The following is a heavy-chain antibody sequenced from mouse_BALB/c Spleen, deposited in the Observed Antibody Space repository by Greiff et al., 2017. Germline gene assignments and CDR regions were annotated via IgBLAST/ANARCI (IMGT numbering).Heavy chain of an antibody. J-gene: IGHJ2*01. Sequence: QVTLKVSGAELVRSGASVKLSCTASGFNIKDYYMHWVKQRPEQGLEWIGVINPGSGGTNYNEKFKGKATLTADKSSSTAYMQLSSLTSDDSAVYFCAREAYRYWGQGTTLTVSS. CDR2: INPGSGGT. CDR1: GFNIKDYY. CDR3: AREAYRY. V-gene: IGHV1-54*01. D-gene: IGHD2-10*01.